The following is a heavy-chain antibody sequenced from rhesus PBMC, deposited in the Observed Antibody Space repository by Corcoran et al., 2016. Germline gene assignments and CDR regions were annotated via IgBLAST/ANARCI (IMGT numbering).Heavy chain of an antibody. J-gene: IGHJ4*01. CDR2: TVGIMGTT. CDR1: GGPVSSSNW. V-gene: IGHV4-65*02. Sequence: QVQLQESGPGLVKPSETLSLTCPASGGPVSSSNWWSWIRHPPGKGLEWVGITVGIMGTTHTTPSPSRGVPFTQQPARNQCSRRLGGGADATGAGFWWGRGGEAGGDLDNWGQGVRYTVSS. CDR3: GRGGEAGGDLDN. D-gene: IGHD1-1*01.